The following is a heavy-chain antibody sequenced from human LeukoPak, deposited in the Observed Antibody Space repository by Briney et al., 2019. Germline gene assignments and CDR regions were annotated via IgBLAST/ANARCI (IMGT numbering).Heavy chain of an antibody. CDR2: INHSGST. CDR3: ARGPRYQLPDY. CDR1: GGSFSGYY. Sequence: PSETLSLTCAVYGGSFSGYYWSWIRQPPGKGLEWIGEINHSGSTNYNPSLKGRVTISVDTSKNQFSLKLSSVTAADTAVYYCARGPRYQLPDYWGQGTLVTVSS. D-gene: IGHD2-2*01. V-gene: IGHV4-34*01. J-gene: IGHJ4*02.